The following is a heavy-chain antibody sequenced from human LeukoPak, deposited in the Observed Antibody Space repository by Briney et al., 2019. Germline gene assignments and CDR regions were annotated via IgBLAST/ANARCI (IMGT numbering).Heavy chain of an antibody. CDR3: AKGLFSAFDKYLDY. J-gene: IGHJ4*02. CDR1: GFDFESYS. D-gene: IGHD5-12*01. Sequence: GGSLRLSCAASGFDFESYSMTWVRQAPGKGLEWVALISATGSDINYAESVRGRFTITRDNAKKSLFLEMDSLRVEDTAIYYCAKGLFSAFDKYLDYWGQGTLVTVSS. CDR2: ISATGSDI. V-gene: IGHV3-21*04.